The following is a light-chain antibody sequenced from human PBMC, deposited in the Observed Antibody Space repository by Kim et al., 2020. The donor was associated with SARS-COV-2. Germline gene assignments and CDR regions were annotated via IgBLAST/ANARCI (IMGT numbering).Light chain of an antibody. CDR3: LQDYNLPLT. V-gene: IGKV3D-7*01. CDR1: QSIDSNY. Sequence: LSPEERATRYSRASQSIDSNYFSWYQQKPGQAPRRLIYGASTRATGIPARFSGRGSGTDFTRTISSLQPEDCAVYYCLQDYNLPLTFGQGTKLEIK. J-gene: IGKJ2*01. CDR2: GAS.